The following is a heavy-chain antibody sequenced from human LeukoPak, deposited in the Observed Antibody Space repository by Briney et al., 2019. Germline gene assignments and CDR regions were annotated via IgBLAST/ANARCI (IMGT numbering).Heavy chain of an antibody. CDR2: IYYSGKT. V-gene: IGHV4-38-2*02. D-gene: IGHD6-19*01. CDR3: ARDRISVSDPPNWFDP. Sequence: PSETLSLTCTVSGYSISSGYYWGWIRQPPGKGLEWIGSIYYSGKTYYNPSLKSRITISLDTSKNQFSLKLSSVTAADTAVYFCARDRISVSDPPNWFDPWGQGTLVTVSS. CDR1: GYSISSGYY. J-gene: IGHJ5*02.